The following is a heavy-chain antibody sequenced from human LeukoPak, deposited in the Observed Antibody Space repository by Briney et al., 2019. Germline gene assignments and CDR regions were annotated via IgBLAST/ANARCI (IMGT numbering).Heavy chain of an antibody. CDR3: AREGFPPKISDFWSGLGPYYYYGMDV. V-gene: IGHV1-46*01. J-gene: IGHJ6*02. CDR2: INPSGGST. D-gene: IGHD3-3*01. Sequence: ASVKVSCKASGYTFTSYYMHWVRQAPGQGLEWMGIINPSGGSTSYTQKFQGRVTMTRDTSTSTVYMELSSLRSEDAAVYYCAREGFPPKISDFWSGLGPYYYYGMDVWGQGTTVTVSS. CDR1: GYTFTSYY.